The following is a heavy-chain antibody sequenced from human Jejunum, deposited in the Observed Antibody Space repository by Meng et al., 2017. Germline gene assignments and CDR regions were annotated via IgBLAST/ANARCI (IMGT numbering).Heavy chain of an antibody. V-gene: IGHV3-23*01. CDR3: VKGGQWPKPDY. Sequence: EVQWLESGGGLVQPGGSLRLSCAASGFTFSSYAMSWVRQTPGKGPEWISAMTGSADYIYHADSVKGRFTISRDNSKNTVYLQMNSLRAEDTAVYYCVKGGQWPKPDYWGQGTLVTVSS. D-gene: IGHD6-19*01. CDR1: GFTFSSYA. CDR2: MTGSADYI. J-gene: IGHJ4*02.